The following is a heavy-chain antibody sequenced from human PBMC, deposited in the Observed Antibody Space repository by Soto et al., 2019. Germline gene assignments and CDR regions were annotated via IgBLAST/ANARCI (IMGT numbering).Heavy chain of an antibody. J-gene: IGHJ4*02. CDR3: ARLDYYDSSGYSNFFDY. CDR2: IYYSGST. V-gene: IGHV4-59*08. CDR1: GGSISSYY. Sequence: SETLSLTCTVSGGSISSYYWSWIRQPPGKGLEWIGYIYYSGSTNYNPSHKSRVTISVDTSKDQFSLKLSSVTAADTAVYYCARLDYYDSSGYSNFFDYWGQGTLVTVS. D-gene: IGHD3-22*01.